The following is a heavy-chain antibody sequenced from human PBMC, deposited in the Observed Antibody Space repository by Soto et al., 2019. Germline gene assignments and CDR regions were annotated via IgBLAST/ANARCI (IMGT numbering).Heavy chain of an antibody. J-gene: IGHJ4*02. CDR2: INPNRGVT. Sequence: ASVKVSCKASGYTFTDYCLQWVRQAPGQGLEWMGWINPNRGVTNYAQKFQGRVTLARDTSITTVYMELGSLKSDDTAIYYCARDRQGRIGRFRYSSGFDYWGKGTRATVSS. CDR1: GYTFTDYC. V-gene: IGHV1-2*02. CDR3: ARDRQGRIGRFRYSSGFDY. D-gene: IGHD4-4*01.